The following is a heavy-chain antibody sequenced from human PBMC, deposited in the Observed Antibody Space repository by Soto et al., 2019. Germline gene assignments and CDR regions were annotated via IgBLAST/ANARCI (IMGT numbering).Heavy chain of an antibody. J-gene: IGHJ4*02. Sequence: LSCAASGFTFSSYAMSWVRQAPGKGLEWVSAISGSGGSTYYADSVKGRFTISRDNSKNALYLQMNSLRAEDTAVYYCAFGYSYGYFAYWGQGTLVTVSS. D-gene: IGHD5-18*01. V-gene: IGHV3-23*01. CDR1: GFTFSSYA. CDR3: AFGYSYGYFAY. CDR2: ISGSGGST.